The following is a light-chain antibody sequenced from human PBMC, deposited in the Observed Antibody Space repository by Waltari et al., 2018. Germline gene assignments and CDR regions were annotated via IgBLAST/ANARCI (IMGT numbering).Light chain of an antibody. CDR2: QDS. V-gene: IGLV3-1*01. CDR1: KLGDKY. CDR3: QAWDSSTAV. Sequence: SYELTQPPSVSVSPGQTASITCSGDKLGDKYACWYQQKPGQSAVLVSYQDSKRPLGIPERFSGSNSGNTATLTISGTQAMDGADYYCQAWDSSTAVFGGGTKLTVL. J-gene: IGLJ2*01.